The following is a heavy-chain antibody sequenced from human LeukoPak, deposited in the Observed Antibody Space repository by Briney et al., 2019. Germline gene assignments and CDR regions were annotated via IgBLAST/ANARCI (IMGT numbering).Heavy chain of an antibody. CDR2: IRYDGSNK. CDR3: ANFDGDSQAFHI. J-gene: IGHJ3*02. CDR1: GFTFSSYG. V-gene: IGHV3-30*02. D-gene: IGHD3-9*01. Sequence: PGGSLRLSCAASGFTFSSYGMHWVRQAPGKGLEWVAFIRYDGSNKYYADSVKGRFTISRDNSKNTLYLQMNSLRAEDTAVYYCANFDGDSQAFHIWGQGTMVTVSS.